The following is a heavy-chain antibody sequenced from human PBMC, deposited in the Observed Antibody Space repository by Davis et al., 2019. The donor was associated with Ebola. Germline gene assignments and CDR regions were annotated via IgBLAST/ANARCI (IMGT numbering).Heavy chain of an antibody. Sequence: PGGSLRLSCAASGFTFSSYSMNWVRQAPGKGLEWVARTRNRAQSYSTEYGASVRGRFTISRDDSANSLYLQMNSLKSEDTAVYYCARAGSSGWRDFDYWGQGTLVTVSS. CDR1: GFTFSSYS. CDR2: TRNRAQSYST. D-gene: IGHD6-25*01. CDR3: ARAGSSGWRDFDY. V-gene: IGHV3-72*01. J-gene: IGHJ4*02.